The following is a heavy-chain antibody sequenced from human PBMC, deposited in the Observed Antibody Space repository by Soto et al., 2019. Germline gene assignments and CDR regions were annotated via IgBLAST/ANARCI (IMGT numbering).Heavy chain of an antibody. J-gene: IGHJ6*03. Sequence: SEALSLTCTVSGGSISSSSYYWGWIRQPPGKGLEWIGSIYYSRSPYYNPSLKSRVTISVDTSTNQFSLKLSSVTAADTAVYYCARHWVTYYDILTGYYHYYYLDVPPKGTTVPVSS. V-gene: IGHV4-39*01. CDR1: GGSISSSSYY. CDR2: IYYSRSP. D-gene: IGHD3-9*01. CDR3: ARHWVTYYDILTGYYHYYYLDV.